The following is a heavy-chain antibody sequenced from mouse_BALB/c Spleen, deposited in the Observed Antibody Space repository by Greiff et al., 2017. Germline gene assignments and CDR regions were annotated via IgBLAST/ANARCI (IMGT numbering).Heavy chain of an antibody. Sequence: DVHLVESGGGLVQPGGSRKLSCAASGFTFSSFGMHWVRQAPEKGLEWVAYISSGSSTIYYADTVKGRFTISRDNPKNTLFLQMTSLRSEDTAMYYCARSLDYYGSSYERAMDYWGQGTSVTVSS. CDR1: GFTFSSFG. D-gene: IGHD1-1*01. CDR3: ARSLDYYGSSYERAMDY. CDR2: ISSGSSTI. V-gene: IGHV5-17*02. J-gene: IGHJ4*01.